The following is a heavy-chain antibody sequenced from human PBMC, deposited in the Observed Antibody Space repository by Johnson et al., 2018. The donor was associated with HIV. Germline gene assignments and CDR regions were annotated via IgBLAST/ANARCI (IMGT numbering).Heavy chain of an antibody. J-gene: IGHJ3*01. CDR3: AREGVGTVDFTGSVRRGKSAFDV. D-gene: IGHD3-10*01. V-gene: IGHV3-11*04. Sequence: QMQLVESGGGWVKPGGSLSLSCAASGFTFSDSYMNWIRQAPGKGLEWVSYISSSGNPIYYADSVKGRFTISRDNAKNSLYLQMNSLRVDDTAVYYCAREGVGTVDFTGSVRRGKSAFDVWGQGTMVTVSS. CDR1: GFTFSDSY. CDR2: ISSSGNPI.